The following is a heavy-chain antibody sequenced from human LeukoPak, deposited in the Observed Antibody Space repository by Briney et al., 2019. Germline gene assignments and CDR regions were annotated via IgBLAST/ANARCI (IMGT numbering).Heavy chain of an antibody. Sequence: GGSLRLSCAASGFTFSSYEMNWVRQAPGKGLEWVSYISSSGSTIYYADSVKGRFTISRDNAKNSLYLQMNSLRAEDTAVYYCARDHTPQLKSYGDYGLDYWGQGTLVTVSS. J-gene: IGHJ4*02. V-gene: IGHV3-48*03. CDR2: ISSSGSTI. CDR3: ARDHTPQLKSYGDYGLDY. D-gene: IGHD4-17*01. CDR1: GFTFSSYE.